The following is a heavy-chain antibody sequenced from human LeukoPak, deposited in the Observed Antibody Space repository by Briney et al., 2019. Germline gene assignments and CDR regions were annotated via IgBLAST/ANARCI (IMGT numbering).Heavy chain of an antibody. J-gene: IGHJ4*02. CDR3: AKDTDSMVTMFDY. CDR2: ISSSGSTI. CDR1: GFTFSDYY. Sequence: PGGSLRLSCAASGFTFSDYYMSWIRQAPGKGLEWVSYISSSGSTIYYADSVKGRFTISRDNAKNSLYLQMNSLRAEDTALYYCAKDTDSMVTMFDYWGQGTLVTVSS. D-gene: IGHD5-18*01. V-gene: IGHV3-11*01.